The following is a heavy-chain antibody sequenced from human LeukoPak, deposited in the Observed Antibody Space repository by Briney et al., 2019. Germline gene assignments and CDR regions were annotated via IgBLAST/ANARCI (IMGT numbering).Heavy chain of an antibody. CDR3: ARVEVRGQDFDY. CDR1: GGSISSSSYY. J-gene: IGHJ4*02. D-gene: IGHD1-1*01. Sequence: PSETLSLTCTVSGGSISSSSYYWGWIRQPPGKGLEWIGSIYYSGSTYYNPSLKSRVTISVDTSKNQFSLKLSSVTAADTAVYYCARVEVRGQDFDYWGQGTLVTVSS. V-gene: IGHV4-39*07. CDR2: IYYSGST.